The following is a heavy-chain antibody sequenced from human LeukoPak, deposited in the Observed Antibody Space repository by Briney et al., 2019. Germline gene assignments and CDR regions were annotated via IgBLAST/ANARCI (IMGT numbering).Heavy chain of an antibody. CDR3: AKVPVAAAGTGYFDY. Sequence: GGSLRLSCAASGFTVSSNYMSWVRQAPGKGLEWVSVTYSGGSTYYADPVKGRFTISRDHSKNTLYLQMNSLRAEDTAVYYCAKVPVAAAGTGYFDYWGQGTLVTVSS. D-gene: IGHD6-13*01. J-gene: IGHJ4*02. V-gene: IGHV3-66*01. CDR1: GFTVSSNY. CDR2: TYSGGST.